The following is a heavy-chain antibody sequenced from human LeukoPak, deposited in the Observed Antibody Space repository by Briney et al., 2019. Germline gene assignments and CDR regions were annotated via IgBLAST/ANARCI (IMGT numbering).Heavy chain of an antibody. Sequence: GGSLRLSCTASGFTFSNTNMNWVRQAPGKGLKWVSFISASSNYIYYADSVKGRFTISRDDAQNSLYLQMNSLRAEDTAVYFCARVVNGYVDYWGQGTLVTVSS. CDR1: GFTFSNTN. J-gene: IGHJ4*02. D-gene: IGHD2-8*01. CDR3: ARVVNGYVDY. CDR2: ISASSNYI. V-gene: IGHV3-21*06.